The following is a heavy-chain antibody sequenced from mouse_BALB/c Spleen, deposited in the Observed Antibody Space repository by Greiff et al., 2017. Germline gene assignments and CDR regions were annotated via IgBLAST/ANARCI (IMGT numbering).Heavy chain of an antibody. Sequence: VQRVESGAELARPGASVKLSCKASGYTFTSYWMQWVKQRPGPGLEWIGAIYPGDGDTRYTQKFKGKATLTADKSSSTAYMQLSSLASEDSAVYYCARAPTGDDYWGQGTTLTVSS. CDR2: IYPGDGDT. CDR3: ARAPTGDDY. CDR1: GYTFTSYW. D-gene: IGHD5-1*01. J-gene: IGHJ2*01. V-gene: IGHV1-87*01.